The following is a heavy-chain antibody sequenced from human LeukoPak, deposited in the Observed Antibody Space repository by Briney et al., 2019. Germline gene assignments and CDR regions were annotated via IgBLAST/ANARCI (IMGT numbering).Heavy chain of an antibody. CDR2: ISVSGTYT. CDR3: ARDLHYYVAMDV. D-gene: IGHD3-10*02. V-gene: IGHV3-23*01. CDR1: GFTFSSYA. J-gene: IGHJ6*02. Sequence: PGGSLRLSCAASGFTFSSYAMSWVRQAPGKGLEWVSSISVSGTYTYYADSVKGRFTISRDNSKSMLFLQLNSLRAEDTALYYCARDLHYYVAMDVWGQGTTVTVSS.